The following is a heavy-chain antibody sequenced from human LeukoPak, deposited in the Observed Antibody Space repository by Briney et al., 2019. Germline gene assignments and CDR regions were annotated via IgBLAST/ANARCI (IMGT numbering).Heavy chain of an antibody. CDR3: AKRGVVIRVILVGFHKEAYYFDS. CDR2: ISDRGGRT. CDR1: GITLSNYG. V-gene: IGHV3-23*01. D-gene: IGHD3-22*01. J-gene: IGHJ4*02. Sequence: RPGGSLRLSCAVSGITLSNYGMSWVRQAPGKGLEGVAGISDRGGRTNYADSVKGRFNISRDNPKNTLYLQMNSLRAEDTAVYFCAKRGVVIRVILVGFHKEAYYFDSWGQGALVTVSS.